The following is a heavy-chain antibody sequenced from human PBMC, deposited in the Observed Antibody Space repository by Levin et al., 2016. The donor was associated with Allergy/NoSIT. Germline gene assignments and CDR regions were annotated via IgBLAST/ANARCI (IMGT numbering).Heavy chain of an antibody. CDR2: INTNTGNP. J-gene: IGHJ4*02. CDR3: ARDFYRKYYYGSGVDY. Sequence: WVRQAPGQGLEWMGWINTNTGNPTYAQGFTGRFVFSLDTSVSTAYLQISSLKAEDTAVYYCARDFYRKYYYGSGVDYWGQGTLVTVSS. D-gene: IGHD3-10*01. V-gene: IGHV7-4-1*02.